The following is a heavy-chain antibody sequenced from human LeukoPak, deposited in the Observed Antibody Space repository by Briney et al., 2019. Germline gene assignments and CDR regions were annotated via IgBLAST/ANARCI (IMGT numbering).Heavy chain of an antibody. V-gene: IGHV1-46*01. J-gene: IGHJ4*02. D-gene: IGHD3-22*01. Sequence: ASVKVSCKASGYTFTSYYMHWVRQAPGQGLEWMGIINPSGGSTSYAQKFQGRVTMTRDTSTSTAYMELSSLRSEDTAVYYCARDEVYYYDSSGCYLHYWGQGTLVTVSS. CDR2: INPSGGST. CDR1: GYTFTSYY. CDR3: ARDEVYYYDSSGCYLHY.